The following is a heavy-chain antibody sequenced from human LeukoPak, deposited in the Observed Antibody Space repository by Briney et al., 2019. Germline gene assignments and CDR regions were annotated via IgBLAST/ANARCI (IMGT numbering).Heavy chain of an antibody. D-gene: IGHD1-14*01. V-gene: IGHV4-39*01. CDR2: IYYSGST. J-gene: IGHJ3*02. Sequence: SETLSLTCTVSGGSICSSSYYWGWIRQPPGKGLEWIGSIYYSGSTYYNPSLKSRVTISVDTSKNQFSLKLSSVTAADTAVYYCARHVSTKHITAAFDIWGQGTMVTVSS. CDR1: GGSICSSSYY. CDR3: ARHVSTKHITAAFDI.